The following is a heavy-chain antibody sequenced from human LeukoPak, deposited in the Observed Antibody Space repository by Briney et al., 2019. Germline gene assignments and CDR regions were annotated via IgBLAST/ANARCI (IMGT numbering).Heavy chain of an antibody. D-gene: IGHD6-6*01. J-gene: IGHJ4*02. V-gene: IGHV3-9*01. CDR3: AKGRIAARLVYFDY. Sequence: PGRSLRLSCAASGFTFDDYAMHWVRQAPGKGLEWVSGISRNSGSIGYVDSVKGRFTISRDNAKNSLYLQMNSLRAEDTALYYCAKGRIAARLVYFDYWGQGTLVTVSS. CDR2: ISRNSGSI. CDR1: GFTFDDYA.